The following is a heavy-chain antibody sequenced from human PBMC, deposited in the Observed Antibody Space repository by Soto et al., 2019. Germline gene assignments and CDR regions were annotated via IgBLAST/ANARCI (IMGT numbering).Heavy chain of an antibody. CDR2: ISSSSSYI. J-gene: IGHJ6*02. CDR1: VFTFSSYS. CDR3: SVIAFGMDV. V-gene: IGHV3-21*01. Sequence: VGSLRLSCASSVFTFSSYSMNWVRHSPGKGLEWVSSISSSSSYIYYADSVKGRFTISRDNAKNSLYLQMNSLRAEDTAVYYCSVIAFGMDVWGQGTTVTVSS. D-gene: IGHD2-21*01.